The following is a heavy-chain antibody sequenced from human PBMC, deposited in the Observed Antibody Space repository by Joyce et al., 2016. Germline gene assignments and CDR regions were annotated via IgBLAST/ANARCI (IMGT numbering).Heavy chain of an antibody. CDR1: AYSFNSHA. D-gene: IGHD6-19*01. J-gene: IGHJ4*02. CDR3: ASDSSGWGFCDY. V-gene: IGHV1-18*04. CDR2: NKTYSGET. Sequence: QVQLVQSGGEVKKPGASVKVSCKASAYSFNSHAITRVRQAPGQGLDWMGRNKTYSGETHYAQRLQGRVTMTRDTSASTAFMELRSLGSDDTAVYYCASDSSGWGFCDYWGQGTLVTVSS.